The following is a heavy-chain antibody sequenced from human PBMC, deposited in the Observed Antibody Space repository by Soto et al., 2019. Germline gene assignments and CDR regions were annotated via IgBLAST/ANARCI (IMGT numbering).Heavy chain of an antibody. CDR3: AREPPGAAAFDN. CDR2: INAGNGNT. V-gene: IGHV1-3*01. J-gene: IGHJ4*02. Sequence: ASVKVSCKASGYTFTSYAMHWVRQAPGQRLKWMGWINAGNGNTKYSQKFQGRVTITRDTSASTAYMELSSLRSEDTAVYYCAREPPGAAAFDNWGQGTLVTFSS. CDR1: GYTFTSYA. D-gene: IGHD6-13*01.